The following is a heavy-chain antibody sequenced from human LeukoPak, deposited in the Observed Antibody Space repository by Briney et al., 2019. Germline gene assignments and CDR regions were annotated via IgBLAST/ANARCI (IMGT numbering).Heavy chain of an antibody. CDR2: IYHSGST. CDR1: GYSISSGYY. D-gene: IGHD2-2*03. V-gene: IGHV4-38-2*01. J-gene: IGHJ4*02. Sequence: SETLSLTCAVSGYSISSGYYWSWIRQPPGKGLEWIGSIYHSGSTYYNPSLKSRVTISVDTSKNQFSLKLSSVTAADTAVYYCARVDGCCSSTSCSHYFDYWGQGTLVTVSS. CDR3: ARVDGCCSSTSCSHYFDY.